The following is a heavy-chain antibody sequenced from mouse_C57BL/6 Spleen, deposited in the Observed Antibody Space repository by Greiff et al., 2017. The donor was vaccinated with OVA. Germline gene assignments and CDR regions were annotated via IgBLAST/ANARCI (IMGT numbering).Heavy chain of an antibody. CDR1: GYTFTSYW. J-gene: IGHJ4*01. Sequence: QVQLQQPGAELVKPGASVKLSCKASGYTFTSYWMQWVKQRPGQGLEWIGEIDPSDSYTNYNQKFKGKATLTVDTSSRTAYMQLSSLTSEDSAVYYCARGKVLPGDAMDYWGQGTSVTVSS. CDR2: IDPSDSYT. D-gene: IGHD2-1*01. V-gene: IGHV1-50*01. CDR3: ARGKVLPGDAMDY.